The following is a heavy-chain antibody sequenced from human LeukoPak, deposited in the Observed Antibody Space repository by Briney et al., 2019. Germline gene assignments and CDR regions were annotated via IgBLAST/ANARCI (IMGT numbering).Heavy chain of an antibody. V-gene: IGHV4-59*01. J-gene: IGHJ3*02. CDR1: GGSISSYY. Sequence: SETLSLTCTVSGGSISSYYWSWIRQPPGKGLEWIGYIYYSGSTNYNPSLKSRVTISVDTSKNQFSLKLSSVTAADTAVYYCARAYCGGDCYFSLPGATVFDIWAKGQWSPSLQ. CDR2: IYYSGST. CDR3: ARAYCGGDCYFSLPGATVFDI. D-gene: IGHD2-21*01.